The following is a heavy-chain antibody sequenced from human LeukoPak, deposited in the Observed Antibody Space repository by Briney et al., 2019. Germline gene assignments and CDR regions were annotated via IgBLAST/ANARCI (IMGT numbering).Heavy chain of an antibody. V-gene: IGHV3-7*01. CDR3: AREGTAMVGSYYFDY. CDR2: IKQDGSEK. J-gene: IGHJ4*02. D-gene: IGHD5-18*01. Sequence: GGSLRLSCAASGLTFSSYWMSWVRQAPGKGLEWVANIKQDGSEKYYVDSVKGRFTISRDNAKNSLYLQMNSLRAEDTAVYYCAREGTAMVGSYYFDYWGQGTLVTVSS. CDR1: GLTFSSYW.